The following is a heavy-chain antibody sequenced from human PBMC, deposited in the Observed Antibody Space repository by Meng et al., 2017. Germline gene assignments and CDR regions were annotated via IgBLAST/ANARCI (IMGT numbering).Heavy chain of an antibody. Sequence: ASVKVSCKASGYTFTGYYMHWGRQAPGQGLEWMGRINPNSGGTNYAQKFQGRVTMTRDTSISTAYMELSRLRSDDTAVYYCARAARHSSSWYGYDYWGQGTLVTVSS. CDR2: INPNSGGT. V-gene: IGHV1-2*06. J-gene: IGHJ4*02. CDR1: GYTFTGYY. CDR3: ARAARHSSSWYGYDY. D-gene: IGHD6-13*01.